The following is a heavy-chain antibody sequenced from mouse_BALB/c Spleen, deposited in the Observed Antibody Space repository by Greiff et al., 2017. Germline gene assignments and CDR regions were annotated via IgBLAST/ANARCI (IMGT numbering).Heavy chain of an antibody. Sequence: VQLQQSGPELVKPGASVKMSCKASGYTFTSYVMHWVKQKPGQGLEWIGYINPYNDGTKYNEKFKGKATLTSDKSSSTAYMELSSLTSEDSAVYYCAREWVITTATSFAYWGQGTLVTVSA. D-gene: IGHD1-2*01. CDR2: INPYNDGT. CDR3: AREWVITTATSFAY. CDR1: GYTFTSYV. V-gene: IGHV1-14*01. J-gene: IGHJ3*01.